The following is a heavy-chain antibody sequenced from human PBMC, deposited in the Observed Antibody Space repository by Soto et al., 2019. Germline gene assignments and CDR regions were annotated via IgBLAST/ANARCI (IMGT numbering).Heavy chain of an antibody. CDR3: ARDYYKYYDSSGYYRSPAY. J-gene: IGHJ4*02. Sequence: PGGSLRLSCAASGFSFSTYGMHWVRQAPGKGLEWVALISYDGSDKDYADSVKGRFTISRDNSRNTLFLQMNSLRAEDTAVYYCARDYYKYYDSSGYYRSPAYWGQGTXVTVSS. V-gene: IGHV3-30*03. CDR1: GFSFSTYG. D-gene: IGHD3-22*01. CDR2: ISYDGSDK.